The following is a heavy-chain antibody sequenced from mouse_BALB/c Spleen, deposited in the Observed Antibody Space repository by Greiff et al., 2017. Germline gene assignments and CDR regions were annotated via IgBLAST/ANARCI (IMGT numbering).Heavy chain of an antibody. D-gene: IGHD1-2*01. J-gene: IGHJ3*01. CDR1: GYTFTSYW. CDR3: AYYGSPFAY. V-gene: IGHV1-7*01. Sequence: VQLQQSGAELAKPGASVKMSCKASGYTFTSYWMHWVKQRPGQGLEWIGYINPSTGYTEYNQKFKDKATLTADKSSSTAYMQLSSLTSEDSAVYYCAYYGSPFAYWGQGTLVTVSA. CDR2: INPSTGYT.